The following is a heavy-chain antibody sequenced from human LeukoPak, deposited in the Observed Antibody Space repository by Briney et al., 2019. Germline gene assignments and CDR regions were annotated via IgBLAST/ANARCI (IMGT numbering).Heavy chain of an antibody. D-gene: IGHD6-19*01. CDR1: GFTFSRFA. Sequence: PGGSLRLSCAVSGFTFSRFAMNWVRQAPGQGLEWISIISGSGGSAYYADSVKGRFTISRDNSKNTLYLQMNSLRAEDTAVYYCAKDRQPPSLIAVAGLFDYWGQGTLVTVSS. V-gene: IGHV3-23*01. CDR2: ISGSGGSA. CDR3: AKDRQPPSLIAVAGLFDY. J-gene: IGHJ4*02.